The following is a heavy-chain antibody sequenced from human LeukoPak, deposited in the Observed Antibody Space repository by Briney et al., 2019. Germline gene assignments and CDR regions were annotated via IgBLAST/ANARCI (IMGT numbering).Heavy chain of an antibody. Sequence: GGSLRLSCAASGFTFSSYAMSWVRQAPGQGLEWVSAISGSGGSTYYADSVKGRFTISRDTSKNTLYLQMDSLRAEDTAVYCCARDPGRQYSSVADVWGQGTTVTVSS. V-gene: IGHV3-23*01. CDR2: ISGSGGST. J-gene: IGHJ6*02. D-gene: IGHD6-19*01. CDR3: ARDPGRQYSSVADV. CDR1: GFTFSSYA.